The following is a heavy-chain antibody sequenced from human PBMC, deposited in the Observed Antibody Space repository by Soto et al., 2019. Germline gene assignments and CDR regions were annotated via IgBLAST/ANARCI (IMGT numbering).Heavy chain of an antibody. J-gene: IGHJ5*02. Sequence: PGGSLRLSCAASGFTFSSYAMHWVRQAPGKGLERMTVISYDGSNKYYADSVKGRFTISRDNSKNTLYLQMNSLRAEDTAVYYCARALTDYGDYDSFDPWGQGTLVTVSS. CDR3: ARALTDYGDYDSFDP. V-gene: IGHV3-30-3*01. CDR1: GFTFSSYA. D-gene: IGHD4-17*01. CDR2: ISYDGSNK.